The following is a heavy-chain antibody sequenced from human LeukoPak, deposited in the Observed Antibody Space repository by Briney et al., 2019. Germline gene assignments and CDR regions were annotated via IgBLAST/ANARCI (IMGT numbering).Heavy chain of an antibody. V-gene: IGHV4-38-2*02. CDR2: IYHSGST. Sequence: PSETLSLTCTVSGGSISSYYWGWIRQPPGKGLEWIGSIYHSGSTYYNPSLKSRVTISVDTSKNQFSLKLSSVTAADTAVYYCARHRGMTTVTVGWFDPWGQGTLVTVSS. J-gene: IGHJ5*02. CDR1: GGSISSYY. D-gene: IGHD4-11*01. CDR3: ARHRGMTTVTVGWFDP.